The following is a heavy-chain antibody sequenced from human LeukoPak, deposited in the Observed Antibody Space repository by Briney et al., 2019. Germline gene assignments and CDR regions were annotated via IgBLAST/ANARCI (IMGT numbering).Heavy chain of an antibody. CDR3: ARVDFWSTYYTDNWFDP. CDR1: GGSISNYY. J-gene: IGHJ5*02. Sequence: SETLSLXRIVSGGSISNYYWTWIRQPAGKGLEWIGHIYSSGISNYNPSLKSRVSMSMDVSKNQFSLKLNSVTAADTAVYYCARVDFWSTYYTDNWFDPWGQGTLVTVSS. D-gene: IGHD3-3*01. V-gene: IGHV4-4*07. CDR2: IYSSGIS.